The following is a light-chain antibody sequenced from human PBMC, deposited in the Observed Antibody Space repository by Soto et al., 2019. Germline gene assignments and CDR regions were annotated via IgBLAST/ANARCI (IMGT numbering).Light chain of an antibody. CDR1: QSLLHSNGYNY. CDR3: MQALQTPYT. V-gene: IGKV2-28*01. Sequence: DIVMTQSPLSLPVTPGEPASISCRSSQSLLHSNGYNYLDWYLQKTGQSPQLLIYLGSNRASGVPERFSGSGSGTDFTLKISRVEAEDVGVYYCMQALQTPYTFGQGTKLDIK. CDR2: LGS. J-gene: IGKJ2*01.